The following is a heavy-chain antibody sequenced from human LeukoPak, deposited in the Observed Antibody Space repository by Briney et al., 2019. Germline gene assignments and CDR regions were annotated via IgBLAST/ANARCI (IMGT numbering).Heavy chain of an antibody. CDR2: IYPGDSDT. Sequence: GESLKISFKGSGYSFPNYWIGWVRQMPGKGLEWMGIIYPGDSDTRYSPSFQGQVTISADKSISTAYLQWSSLQASDTAMYYCARRLDREFDYWGQGTLVTVSS. V-gene: IGHV5-51*01. J-gene: IGHJ4*02. CDR1: GYSFPNYW. D-gene: IGHD1-26*01. CDR3: ARRLDREFDY.